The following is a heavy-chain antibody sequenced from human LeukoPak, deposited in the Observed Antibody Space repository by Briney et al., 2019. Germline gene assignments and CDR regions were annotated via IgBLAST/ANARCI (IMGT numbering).Heavy chain of an antibody. Sequence: SETLSLTCTVSGGSISSYYWSWIRQPPGKGLEWIGYIYYSGSTNYNPSLKSRVAISVDRSKNQFSLKLSSVTAADTAVYYCARLVSRDGYNYAALFDYWGQGTLVTVSS. J-gene: IGHJ4*02. CDR1: GGSISSYY. CDR2: IYYSGST. D-gene: IGHD5-24*01. CDR3: ARLVSRDGYNYAALFDY. V-gene: IGHV4-59*12.